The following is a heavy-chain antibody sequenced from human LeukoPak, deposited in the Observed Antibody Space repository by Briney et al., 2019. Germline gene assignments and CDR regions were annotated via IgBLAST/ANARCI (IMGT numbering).Heavy chain of an antibody. CDR2: INSDGSST. V-gene: IGHV3-74*01. D-gene: IGHD3-10*01. Sequence: SGGSLRLSCAASGFTFSSYWMHWVRQAPGKGLVWVSRINSDGSSTSYADSVKGRFTISRDNSKNTLYLQMNSLRAEDTAVYYCAKERYYYGSGSYHPLDWFDPWGQGTLVTVSS. CDR3: AKERYYYGSGSYHPLDWFDP. J-gene: IGHJ5*02. CDR1: GFTFSSYW.